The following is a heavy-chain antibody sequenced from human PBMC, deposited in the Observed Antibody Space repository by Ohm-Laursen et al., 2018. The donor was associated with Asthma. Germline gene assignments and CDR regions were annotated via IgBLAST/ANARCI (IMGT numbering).Heavy chain of an antibody. CDR3: ARNSNMDV. CDR2: ISAYNGNI. V-gene: IGHV1-18*01. J-gene: IGHJ6*02. Sequence: ATVKISCKASGYTFTSYGISWVRQAPGQGLEWMGWISAYNGNILYSEKFQGRVTITGDTSASTAYMELSSLSSEDTGVYFCARNSNMDVWGQGTTVTVSS. CDR1: GYTFTSYG. D-gene: IGHD4-23*01.